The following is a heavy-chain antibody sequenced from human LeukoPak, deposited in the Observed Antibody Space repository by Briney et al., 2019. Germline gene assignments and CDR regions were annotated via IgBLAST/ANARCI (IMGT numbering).Heavy chain of an antibody. Sequence: GASVKVSCKASGGTFSSYAISWVRQAPGQGLEWMGGIIPIFGTANYAQKFQGRVTITADESTSTAYMELSSLRSEDTAVYYCARDGPPGPVYSGSYYVYWGQGTLVTVSS. CDR3: ARDGPPGPVYSGSYYVY. D-gene: IGHD1-26*01. CDR2: IIPIFGTA. CDR1: GGTFSSYA. J-gene: IGHJ4*02. V-gene: IGHV1-69*01.